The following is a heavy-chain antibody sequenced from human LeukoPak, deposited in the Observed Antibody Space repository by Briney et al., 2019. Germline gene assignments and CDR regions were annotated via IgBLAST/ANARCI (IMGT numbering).Heavy chain of an antibody. CDR2: FDPEDGET. CDR1: GYTLTELS. J-gene: IGHJ6*02. D-gene: IGHD6-13*01. Sequence: ASVTVSCTVSGYTLTELSMHWVRQAPGKGLEWMGGFDPEDGETIYAQKFQGRVTMTEGTSTDTAYMELSSLRSEDTAVYYCATAKQQLPPKYYYYYGMDVWGQGTTVTVSS. V-gene: IGHV1-24*01. CDR3: ATAKQQLPPKYYYYYGMDV.